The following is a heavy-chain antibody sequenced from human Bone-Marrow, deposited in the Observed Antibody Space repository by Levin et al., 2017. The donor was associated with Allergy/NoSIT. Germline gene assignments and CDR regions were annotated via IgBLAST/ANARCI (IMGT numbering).Heavy chain of an antibody. J-gene: IGHJ5*01. CDR3: ATVTAPNWFDS. V-gene: IGHV1-24*01. D-gene: IGHD2-21*02. CDR1: GDTLSKLS. Sequence: ASVKVSCKVSGDTLSKLSISWVRQAPGKGLEWMGGFDPEDGEMIYAQKLQGRVTMTEDTSTDTANMELTSLRSEDTAMYFCATVTAPNWFDSWGQGTLVTVSS. CDR2: FDPEDGEM.